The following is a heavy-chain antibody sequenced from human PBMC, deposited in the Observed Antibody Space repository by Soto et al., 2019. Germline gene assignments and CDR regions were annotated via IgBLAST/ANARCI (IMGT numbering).Heavy chain of an antibody. D-gene: IGHD1-26*01. J-gene: IGHJ4*02. CDR3: VRGVGAFDY. V-gene: IGHV1-18*04. CDR1: GYTFTGYA. CDR2: ITVYNGIK. Sequence: QVQLVQSGAEVKKPGASVKVSCKASGYTFTGYAVSWVRQAPGQGLEWMGSITVYNGIKNYAQKFQGRVTMTTDTSTRTAFLDLRSLTSDDTDVYYCVRGVGAFDYWGQGTLVTVSS.